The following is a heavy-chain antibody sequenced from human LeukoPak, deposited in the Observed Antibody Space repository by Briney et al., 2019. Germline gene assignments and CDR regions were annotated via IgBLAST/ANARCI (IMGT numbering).Heavy chain of an antibody. CDR3: ARRTMNNFDY. V-gene: IGHV4-39*01. Sequence: PSETLSLTCIVSGGSITSGNYYWGWLRQPPGKGLEWIGSVYYSGSTYYNPSLKSRVTISRDTSKNQFSLKVNSVTAADTAVYYCARRTMNNFDYWGQGSLVTVSS. CDR2: VYYSGST. CDR1: GGSITSGNYY. D-gene: IGHD1-1*01. J-gene: IGHJ4*02.